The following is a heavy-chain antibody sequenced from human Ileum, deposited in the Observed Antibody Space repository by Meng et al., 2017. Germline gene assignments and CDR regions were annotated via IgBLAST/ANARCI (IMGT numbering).Heavy chain of an antibody. V-gene: IGHV3-66*01. CDR1: GFTVSVNY. D-gene: IGHD3-22*01. Sequence: VQLVESGGGLVQPGGSLRLSVAAAGFTVSVNYMSWVRQAPGKGLEWVSCIYVDGRTYYADSVKGSFTIFRDSSKHTLYLQMNSLRAEDTAVYYCAKSVNFDAGGYYPWGQGTLVTVSS. CDR2: IYVDGRT. J-gene: IGHJ5*02. CDR3: AKSVNFDAGGYYP.